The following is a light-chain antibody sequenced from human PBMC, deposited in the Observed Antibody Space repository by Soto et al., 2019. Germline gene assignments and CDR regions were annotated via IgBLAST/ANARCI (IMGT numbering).Light chain of an antibody. V-gene: IGKV1-6*01. CDR2: AAS. CDR1: QGIGNA. J-gene: IGKJ1*01. Sequence: AMQMTQSPSSLSASVGDRVTISCRASQGIGNALGWYQQKTGKAPKLLIYAASSLESGVPSRFSGSGSGTDFTLTISSLQPEDFATDYCLQDYNYPWTFGQGTKVDIK. CDR3: LQDYNYPWT.